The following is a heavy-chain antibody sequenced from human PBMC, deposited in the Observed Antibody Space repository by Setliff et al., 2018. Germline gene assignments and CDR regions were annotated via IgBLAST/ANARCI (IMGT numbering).Heavy chain of an antibody. D-gene: IGHD3-22*01. V-gene: IGHV3-72*01. CDR1: GFTISDHY. Sequence: PGGSLRLSCAASGFTISDHYMDWVRQAPGKGLEWVGRTRNKAHSYTTEYAASVKGRFTISRDDSKNSVYLQMNNLKNEDTAVYYCTRDSVRMIKGDDYYFMDVWGRGTTVTVSS. J-gene: IGHJ6*03. CDR3: TRDSVRMIKGDDYYFMDV. CDR2: TRNKAHSYTT.